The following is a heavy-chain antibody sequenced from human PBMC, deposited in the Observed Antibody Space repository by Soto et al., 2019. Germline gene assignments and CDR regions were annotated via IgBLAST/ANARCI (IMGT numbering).Heavy chain of an antibody. D-gene: IGHD6-19*01. CDR2: ISGSGEST. CDR1: GFTFSSYA. V-gene: IGHV3-23*01. CDR3: AKDYSSGSYYFDY. J-gene: IGHJ4*02. Sequence: EVQLLESGGGLVQPGGSLRLSCAASGFTFSSYAMSWVRQGPGKGLEWVSGISGSGESTYYADSVKGRFTISRDNSKNTLYLQMYSLRAEDTAVYYCAKDYSSGSYYFDYWGQGTLVTVSS.